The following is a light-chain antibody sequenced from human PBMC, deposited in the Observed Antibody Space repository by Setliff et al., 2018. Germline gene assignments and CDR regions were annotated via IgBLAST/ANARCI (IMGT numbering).Light chain of an antibody. Sequence: QSALAQPASVSGSPGQSITISCTGSSSDVGGYDYVSWYQHHPGRAPKFMIYDVNKRPSGVSNRFSGSESGNTASLTISGLQAEDEADYYCFSYTSSRSYVFGSGTKVTVL. CDR1: SSDVGGYDY. CDR2: DVN. CDR3: FSYTSSRSYV. V-gene: IGLV2-14*03. J-gene: IGLJ1*01.